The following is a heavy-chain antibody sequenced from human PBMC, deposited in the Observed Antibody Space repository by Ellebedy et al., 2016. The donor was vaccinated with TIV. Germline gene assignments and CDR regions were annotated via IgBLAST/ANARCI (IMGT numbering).Heavy chain of an antibody. CDR1: GGSISSSSYY. V-gene: IGHV4-39*01. CDR3: ARHKQVRGITGAIVYGMDV. D-gene: IGHD3-10*01. CDR2: IYYDGST. J-gene: IGHJ6*02. Sequence: SETLSLTXTVSGGSISSSSYYWGWIRQPPGKGLEWIGRIYYDGSTYYNPSLKSRVTISVDTSKNLFSLKLNSVTAADTAVYYCARHKQVRGITGAIVYGMDVWGQGTTVTVSS.